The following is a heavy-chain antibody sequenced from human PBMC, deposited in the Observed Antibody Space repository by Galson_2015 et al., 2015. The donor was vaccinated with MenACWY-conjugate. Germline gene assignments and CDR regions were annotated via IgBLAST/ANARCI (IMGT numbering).Heavy chain of an antibody. V-gene: IGHV3-23*01. CDR1: GFTFSSYA. J-gene: IGHJ2*01. CDR2: ISGSGGST. D-gene: IGHD3-22*01. Sequence: SLRLSCAASGFTFSSYAMSWVRQAPGKGLEWVSAISGSGGSTYYADSVKGRFTISRDNSKNTLYLQMNSLRAEDTAVYYCAKELYYYDSSGYRGGWYFDLWGRGTLVTVSS. CDR3: AKELYYYDSSGYRGGWYFDL.